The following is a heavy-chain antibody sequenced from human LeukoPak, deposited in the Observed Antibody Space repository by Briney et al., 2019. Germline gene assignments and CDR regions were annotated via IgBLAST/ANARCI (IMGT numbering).Heavy chain of an antibody. CDR3: TRLGSITIFGVVTLDAFDI. D-gene: IGHD3-3*01. J-gene: IGHJ3*02. CDR2: IRSKAYGGTT. Sequence: QTGGSLRLSCTASGFTFGDYAMSWVRQAPGKGLEWVGFIRSKAYGGTTEYAAPVKGRFTISRDDSKSIAYLQMNSLKTEETAVYYCTRLGSITIFGVVTLDAFDIWGQGTMVTVSS. V-gene: IGHV3-49*04. CDR1: GFTFGDYA.